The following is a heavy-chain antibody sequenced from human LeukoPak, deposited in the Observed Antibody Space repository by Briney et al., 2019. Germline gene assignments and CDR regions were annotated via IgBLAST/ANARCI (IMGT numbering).Heavy chain of an antibody. V-gene: IGHV4-30-4*08. D-gene: IGHD1-14*01. J-gene: IGHJ5*02. CDR2: IYYSGST. Sequence: SQTLSLTCTVSGGSISSGDYYWSWIRQPPGKGLEWVGSIYYSGSTYYNPSLKSRVTISVDTAKNQFSLTLSSVTAAHPAVYFCARSLCVPYAGWVDPWGQGTLVTVSS. CDR3: ARSLCVPYAGWVDP. CDR1: GGSISSGDYY.